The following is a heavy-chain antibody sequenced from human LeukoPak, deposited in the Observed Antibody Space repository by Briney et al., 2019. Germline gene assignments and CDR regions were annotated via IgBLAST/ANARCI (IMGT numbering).Heavy chain of an antibody. CDR3: ASGGYSYGSFFGAAPGYYYGMDV. D-gene: IGHD5-18*01. CDR1: GGSISSYY. Sequence: KPSETLSLTCTVSGGSISSYYWSWIRQPPGKGLEWIGYIYYSGSTNYNPSLKSRVTISVDTSKNQFSLKLSSVTAADTAVYYCASGGYSYGSFFGAAPGYYYGMDVWGQGTTVTVSS. CDR2: IYYSGST. J-gene: IGHJ6*02. V-gene: IGHV4-59*01.